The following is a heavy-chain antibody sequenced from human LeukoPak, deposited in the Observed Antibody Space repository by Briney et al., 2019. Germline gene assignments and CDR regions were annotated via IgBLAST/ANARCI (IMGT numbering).Heavy chain of an antibody. CDR1: GGSFSGYY. V-gene: IGHV4-34*01. J-gene: IGHJ4*02. D-gene: IGHD5-12*01. Sequence: SETLSLTCAVYGGSFSGYYWSWIRQPPGEGLEWIGEINHSGSTNYNPSLKSRVTISVDTSKNQFSLKLSSVTAADTAVYYCARGLGRIYSGFYWGQGTLVTVSS. CDR2: INHSGST. CDR3: ARGLGRIYSGFY.